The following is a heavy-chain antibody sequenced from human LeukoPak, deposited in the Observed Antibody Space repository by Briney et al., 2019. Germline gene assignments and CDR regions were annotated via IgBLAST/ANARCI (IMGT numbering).Heavy chain of an antibody. CDR2: IYSGGST. CDR3: ARGTVTMVDY. D-gene: IGHD3-10*01. J-gene: IGHJ4*02. CDR1: GFTVSSNY. V-gene: IGHV3-66*01. Sequence: GGSLRLSCAASGFTVSSNYMSWVRQAPGRGLEWVSVIYSGGSTYYADSVKGRFTISRDNSKNTLFLQMNSLRAGDTAVYYCARGTVTMVDYWGQGTLVAVSS.